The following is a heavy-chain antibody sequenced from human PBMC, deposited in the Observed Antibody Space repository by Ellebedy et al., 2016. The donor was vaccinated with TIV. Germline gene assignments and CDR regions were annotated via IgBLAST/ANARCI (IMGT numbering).Heavy chain of an antibody. CDR3: ARGSDGYNYPVWFAP. J-gene: IGHJ5*02. V-gene: IGHV3-21*01. CDR2: ISTSGAYI. D-gene: IGHD5-24*01. CDR1: GFTFSPYT. Sequence: GESLKISXTASGFTFSPYTMNWVRQAPGKGLEWVSSISTSGAYIYYADSLKGRFTISRDNARNSLYLQMNSLRAKDTAVYYCARGSDGYNYPVWFAPWGQGTLVAVSS.